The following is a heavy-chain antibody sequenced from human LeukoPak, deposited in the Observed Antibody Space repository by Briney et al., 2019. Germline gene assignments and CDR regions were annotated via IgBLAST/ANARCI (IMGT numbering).Heavy chain of an antibody. D-gene: IGHD3-22*01. CDR3: ARSPSYYYDSSGPRVNYYYYYMDV. J-gene: IGHJ6*03. Sequence: SETLSLTCTVSGGSISSYYWSWIRQPAGKGLEWIGRIYTSGSTNYNPSLKSRVTISVDTSKNQFSLKLSSVTAADTAVYYCARSPSYYYDSSGPRVNYYYYYMDVWGKGTTVTISS. CDR1: GGSISSYY. CDR2: IYTSGST. V-gene: IGHV4-4*07.